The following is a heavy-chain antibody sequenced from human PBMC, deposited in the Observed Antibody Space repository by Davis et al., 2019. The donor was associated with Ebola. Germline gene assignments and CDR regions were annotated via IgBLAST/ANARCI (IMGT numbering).Heavy chain of an antibody. CDR1: GFTFSDYY. J-gene: IGHJ4*02. CDR2: ISSSGSTT. V-gene: IGHV3-11*01. Sequence: GESLKISCAASGFTFSDYYMSWIRQAPGKGLEWVSYISSSGSTTYYADSVKGRFTISKDNSKNTLYLQMNSLRAEDTAVYYCAKPARWLQFPDYFDYWGQGTLVTVSS. D-gene: IGHD5-24*01. CDR3: AKPARWLQFPDYFDY.